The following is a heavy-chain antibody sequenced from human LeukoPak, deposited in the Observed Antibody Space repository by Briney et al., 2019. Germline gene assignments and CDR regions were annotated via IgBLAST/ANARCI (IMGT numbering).Heavy chain of an antibody. Sequence: GGSLRLSCAASGFSFNIYWMHWVRQAPGKGLVWVSRIKSDGTGAAYADSVEGRITISRDNAENTLYLQMNSLRAEDTAVYYCARDQNGPYYYMDVWGKGTAVTVSS. CDR2: IKSDGTGA. D-gene: IGHD2-8*01. J-gene: IGHJ6*03. CDR1: GFSFNIYW. V-gene: IGHV3-74*01. CDR3: ARDQNGPYYYMDV.